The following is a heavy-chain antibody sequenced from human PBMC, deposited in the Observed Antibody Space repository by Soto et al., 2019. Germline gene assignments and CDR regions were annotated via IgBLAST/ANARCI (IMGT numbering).Heavy chain of an antibody. CDR1: GFTFSSYY. CDR3: ARDGYSAGFDI. D-gene: IGHD5-18*01. V-gene: IGHV3-7*01. Sequence: PGGSLRLSCAASGFTFSSYYMSLVRQPQGKGLEWVANIKQDGSEKYYVDSVKGRFTISRDNAKNSLYLQMNSLRAEDTAVYYCARDGYSAGFDIWGQGTMVTVSS. CDR2: IKQDGSEK. J-gene: IGHJ3*02.